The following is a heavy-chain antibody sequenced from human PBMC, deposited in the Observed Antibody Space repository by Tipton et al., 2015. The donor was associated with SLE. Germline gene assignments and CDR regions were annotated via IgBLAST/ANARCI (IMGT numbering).Heavy chain of an antibody. V-gene: IGHV4-4*07. CDR1: GGSFSSYY. J-gene: IGHJ3*02. CDR2: IYTSGST. D-gene: IGHD2-21*01. Sequence: TLSLTCAVYGGSFSSYYWSWIRQPAGKGLEWIGYIYTSGSTNYNPSLKSRVTISVDTSKNQISLKLSSVTAADTAVYYCARDRWGVIKGGDDAFDIWGQGTMVTVSS. CDR3: ARDRWGVIKGGDDAFDI.